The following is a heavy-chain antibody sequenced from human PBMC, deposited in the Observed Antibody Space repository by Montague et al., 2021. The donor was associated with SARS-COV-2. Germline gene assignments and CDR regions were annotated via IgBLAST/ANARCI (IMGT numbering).Heavy chain of an antibody. V-gene: IGHV6-1*01. J-gene: IGHJ4*02. CDR3: ASGWTLFD. CDR2: TYYRSEWRT. D-gene: IGHD6-19*01. Sequence: CAISGDSVSRTAAAWNWIRQSPSRGRELLGRTYYRSEWRTDYAVSVEGRLAIDADTSKNQFSLQLHSVTPEDSAVYYCASGWTLFDWGQGTLVTVSS. CDR1: GDSVSRTAAA.